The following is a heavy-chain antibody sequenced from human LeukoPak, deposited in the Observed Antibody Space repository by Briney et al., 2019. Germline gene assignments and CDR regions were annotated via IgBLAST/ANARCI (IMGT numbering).Heavy chain of an antibody. CDR2: INPNSGGT. V-gene: IGHV1-2*06. Sequence: ASVKVSCKASGYTFTGYYMHRVRQAPGQGLEWMGRINPNSGGTNYAQKLQGRVTMTRDTSISTAYMELSRLRSDDTAVYYCARDTYYYYDSSGYLVFDYWGQGTLVTVSS. CDR1: GYTFTGYY. D-gene: IGHD3-22*01. J-gene: IGHJ4*02. CDR3: ARDTYYYYDSSGYLVFDY.